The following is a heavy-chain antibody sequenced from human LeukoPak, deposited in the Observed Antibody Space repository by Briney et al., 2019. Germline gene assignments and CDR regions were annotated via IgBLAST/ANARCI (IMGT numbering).Heavy chain of an antibody. D-gene: IGHD2-21*01. CDR3: ARALVRADSPPSFQH. CDR2: ISYDGSNK. Sequence: RAGGSLRLSCAASGFTFSSYAMHWVRQAPGKGLEWVAVISYDGSNKYYADSVKGRFTISRDNSKNTLYLQMNSLRAEDTAVYYCARALVRADSPPSFQHWGQGTLVTVSS. V-gene: IGHV3-30-3*01. CDR1: GFTFSSYA. J-gene: IGHJ1*01.